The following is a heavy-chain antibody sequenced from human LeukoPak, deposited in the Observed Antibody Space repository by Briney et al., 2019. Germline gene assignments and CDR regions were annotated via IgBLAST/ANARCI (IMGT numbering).Heavy chain of an antibody. CDR2: IYYSGSA. Sequence: PSETLSLTCTVSGGSISRYYWSWIRPPPGKGLEWIGYIYYSGSANYNPSLKSRVTISVDTSKNQFSLKLSSVTAADTAVYYCARQYYYDSSGYFDYWGQGTLVTVSS. D-gene: IGHD3-22*01. V-gene: IGHV4-59*08. J-gene: IGHJ4*02. CDR1: GGSISRYY. CDR3: ARQYYYDSSGYFDY.